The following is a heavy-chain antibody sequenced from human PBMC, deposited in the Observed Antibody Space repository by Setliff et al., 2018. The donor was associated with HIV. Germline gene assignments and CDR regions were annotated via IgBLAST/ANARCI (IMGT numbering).Heavy chain of an antibody. CDR2: IWFDGSNK. CDR1: GFTFSSYG. Sequence: PGGSLRLSCAASGFTFSSYGMHWVRQAPGKGLEWVAIIWFDGSNKYYIDSVKGRFTISRDNANNSLYLQMNSLRDEDTAVYYCAKDLTKLGWSRTSLKWASWGQGTLVTVSS. J-gene: IGHJ5*02. CDR3: AKDLTKLGWSRTSLKWAS. D-gene: IGHD2-2*01. V-gene: IGHV3-33*03.